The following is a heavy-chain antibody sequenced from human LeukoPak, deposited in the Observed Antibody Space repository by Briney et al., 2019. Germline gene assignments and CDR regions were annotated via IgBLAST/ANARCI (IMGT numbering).Heavy chain of an antibody. Sequence: KSGGSLRLSCAASGFTFSSYSMNWVRQAPGKGLEWVSSISGSSSYIYYADSVKGRFTISRDNAKNSLYLQMNSLRAEDTAVYYCAREYYDYVWGRYLGFDYWGQGTLVTVSS. CDR2: ISGSSSYI. CDR3: AREYYDYVWGRYLGFDY. D-gene: IGHD3-16*02. V-gene: IGHV3-21*01. J-gene: IGHJ4*02. CDR1: GFTFSSYS.